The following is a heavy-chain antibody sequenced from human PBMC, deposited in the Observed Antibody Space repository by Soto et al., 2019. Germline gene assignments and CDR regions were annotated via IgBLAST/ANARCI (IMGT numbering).Heavy chain of an antibody. D-gene: IGHD2-2*01. Sequence: EVQLLESGGGLVQPGGSLRLSCAASGFTFSSYAMSLVRQAPGKGLEWDSAITASGDTTSYADSVKGRFTISRDNSKSTMYLQMNSLRAADTAVYYCAKVRPLRDCTRTSCLGAFDIGGQGTMVTVSS. CDR1: GFTFSSYA. J-gene: IGHJ3*02. CDR3: AKVRPLRDCTRTSCLGAFDI. CDR2: ITASGDTT. V-gene: IGHV3-23*01.